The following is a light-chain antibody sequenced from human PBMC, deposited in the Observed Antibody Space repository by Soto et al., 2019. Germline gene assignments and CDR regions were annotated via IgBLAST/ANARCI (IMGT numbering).Light chain of an antibody. CDR2: SNN. CDR1: NSNIGSNT. Sequence: QSVLTQPPSASGTPGQRVTISFSGSNSNIGSNTVNWYQQLPGPAPKLLIYSNNQRPSGVPDRFSGSKSGTSASLAISGLQSEDEADYYCAAWDDNLNGPHWVFGGGTKLTVL. CDR3: AAWDDNLNGPHWV. J-gene: IGLJ3*02. V-gene: IGLV1-44*01.